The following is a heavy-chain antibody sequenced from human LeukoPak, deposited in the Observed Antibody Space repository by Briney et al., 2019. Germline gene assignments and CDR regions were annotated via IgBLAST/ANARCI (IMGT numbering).Heavy chain of an antibody. D-gene: IGHD6-19*01. CDR2: IYYSGST. Sequence: SQTLSLTCTVSGGSISSGGYYWRWIRQHPGKGLEWIGYIYYSGSTYYNPSLKSRVTISVDTSKNQFSLKLGSVTAADTAVYYCARVSGWSEHFDYWGQGTLVTVSS. J-gene: IGHJ4*02. CDR1: GGSISSGGYY. CDR3: ARVSGWSEHFDY. V-gene: IGHV4-31*03.